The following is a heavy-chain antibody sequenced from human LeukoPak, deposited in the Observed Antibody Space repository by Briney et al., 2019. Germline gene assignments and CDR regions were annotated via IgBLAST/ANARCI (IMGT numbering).Heavy chain of an antibody. CDR1: GGSISTSNYY. CDR2: ISYNGGT. J-gene: IGHJ4*02. V-gene: IGHV4-39*01. Sequence: SETLSLTCTVSGGSISTSNYYWGWIRQPPGKGLEWIGSISYNGGTYYNPSLKSRVTIFVDTSKNQFSLKLSSVTAADTAVYYCARRITGTTSDSFDYWGQGTLVTVSS. D-gene: IGHD1-20*01. CDR3: ARRITGTTSDSFDY.